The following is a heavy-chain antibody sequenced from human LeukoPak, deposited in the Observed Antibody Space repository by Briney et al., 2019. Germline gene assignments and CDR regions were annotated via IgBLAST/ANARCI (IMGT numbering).Heavy chain of an antibody. Sequence: ASVKVSCKASGYTFTNYYMHWVRQAPGQGLQWMGVISPSGGSTTYAQKFQGRVTMTRDTSTSTVYMELSSLRSDNTAVYYCARNYYDGGGYWGQGTLVTVSS. CDR3: ARNYYDGGGY. V-gene: IGHV1-46*01. CDR1: GYTFTNYY. CDR2: ISPSGGST. D-gene: IGHD3-22*01. J-gene: IGHJ4*02.